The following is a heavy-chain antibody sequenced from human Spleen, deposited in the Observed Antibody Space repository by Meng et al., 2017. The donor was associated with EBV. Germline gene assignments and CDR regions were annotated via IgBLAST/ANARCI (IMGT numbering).Heavy chain of an antibody. J-gene: IGHJ4*02. D-gene: IGHD6-19*01. CDR2: IYYTGST. Sequence: QVQLQESGPGLVKPSETLSLTCTVSGGSISGYYWSWIRQPPGKGLELIGDIYYTGSTNYNPSLKSRVTISVDTSKNQFSLKLSSVTAADTAMYYCARDTSGWYVNWGQGILVTVSS. CDR3: ARDTSGWYVN. V-gene: IGHV4-59*01. CDR1: GGSISGYY.